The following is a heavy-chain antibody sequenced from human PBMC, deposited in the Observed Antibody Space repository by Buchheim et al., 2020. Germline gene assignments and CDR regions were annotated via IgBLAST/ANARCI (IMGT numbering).Heavy chain of an antibody. Sequence: EVQLLESGGGLVQPGGSLRLSCAASGFTFSSYAMSWVRQAPGKGLEWVSTLSGTGGSTYYADSVKGRFTISRANSKHTLYLHMNSLRAEDTAVYYCAKMEGGLTVTMCPDYWGQGTL. CDR2: LSGTGGST. D-gene: IGHD4-17*01. CDR3: AKMEGGLTVTMCPDY. CDR1: GFTFSSYA. V-gene: IGHV3-23*01. J-gene: IGHJ4*02.